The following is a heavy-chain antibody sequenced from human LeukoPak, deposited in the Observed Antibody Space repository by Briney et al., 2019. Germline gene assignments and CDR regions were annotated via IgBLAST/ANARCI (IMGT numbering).Heavy chain of an antibody. Sequence: SVKVSCKASGYTFTSYSISWVRQAAGQGLEWMGWISAYNGNTIDAQKVKGRVTMTTDTSTSTAYMELRSLKSDDTAVYYCARASYCSDGSCYSDYWGQGTLVTVSS. V-gene: IGHV1-18*01. J-gene: IGHJ4*02. D-gene: IGHD2-15*01. CDR1: GYTFTSYS. CDR2: ISAYNGNT. CDR3: ARASYCSDGSCYSDY.